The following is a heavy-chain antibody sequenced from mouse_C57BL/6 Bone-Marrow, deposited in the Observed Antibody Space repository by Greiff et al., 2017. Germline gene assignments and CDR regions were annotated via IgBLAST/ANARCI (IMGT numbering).Heavy chain of an antibody. CDR3: TRITTVVATGGYYFDY. CDR2: IRNKANNHAT. Sequence: EVKVEESGGGLVQPGGSMKLSCAASGFTFSDAWMDWVRQSPEKGLEWVAEIRNKANNHATYYAESVKGRFTISRADSKSSVYLQINSLEADDPGIYYCTRITTVVATGGYYFDYWGQGTTLTVSS. V-gene: IGHV6-6*01. J-gene: IGHJ2*01. CDR1: GFTFSDAW. D-gene: IGHD1-1*01.